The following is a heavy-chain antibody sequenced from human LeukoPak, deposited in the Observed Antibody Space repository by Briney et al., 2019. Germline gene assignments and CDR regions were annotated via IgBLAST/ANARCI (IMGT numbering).Heavy chain of an antibody. V-gene: IGHV3-7*01. CDR3: TRDGLDCCV. Sequence: GGSLRLSCAASGFTFSSSWMSWVRQAPGKGLGWVANIKQDGSEKYYVDSVKGRFTISRDNAKNSLYLQMNSLRAEDTAVYYCTRDGLDCCVWGQGTTVTVSS. CDR2: IKQDGSEK. CDR1: GFTFSSSW. J-gene: IGHJ6*02. D-gene: IGHD3-16*01.